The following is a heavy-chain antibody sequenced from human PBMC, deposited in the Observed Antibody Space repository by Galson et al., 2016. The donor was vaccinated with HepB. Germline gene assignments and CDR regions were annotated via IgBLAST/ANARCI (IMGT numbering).Heavy chain of an antibody. CDR2: IKKDGSET. CDR3: ARDFGVDDFWRGYFPMDV. J-gene: IGHJ6*02. V-gene: IGHV3-7*01. D-gene: IGHD3-3*01. CDR1: GFTFSTYW. Sequence: SLRLSCAASGFTFSTYWMNWVRQAPGKGLEWVANIKKDGSETYYVDSVKGRFTISRDNAKNSMFLQMNSLRAEDTAAYYCARDFGVDDFWRGYFPMDVWGQGTTVTVSS.